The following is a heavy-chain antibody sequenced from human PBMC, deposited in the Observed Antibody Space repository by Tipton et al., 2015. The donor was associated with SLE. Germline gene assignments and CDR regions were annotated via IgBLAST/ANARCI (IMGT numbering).Heavy chain of an antibody. Sequence: TLSLTCTVSGGSISSGGYYWSWIRQHPGKGLEWIGYIYYSGGTNYNPSLKSRVTISVDTSKNQFSLKLSSVTAADTAVYYCARAYGYGDQGYFDLWGRGTLVTVSS. CDR3: ARAYGYGDQGYFDL. CDR1: GGSISSGGYY. D-gene: IGHD4-17*01. V-gene: IGHV4-61*08. J-gene: IGHJ2*01. CDR2: IYYSGGT.